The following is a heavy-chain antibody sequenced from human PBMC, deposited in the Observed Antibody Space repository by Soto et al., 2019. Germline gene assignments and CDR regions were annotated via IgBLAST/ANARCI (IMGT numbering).Heavy chain of an antibody. V-gene: IGHV3-23*01. D-gene: IGHD3-3*01. Sequence: PGGSLRLSCAASGFTFSSYAVSWVRQAPGKGLECVSTISGSGGTTYYADSVKGRFTISRDNSKNTLYLQMNSLRAEDTAVYYCAKVRSTTIFDAVGLFDYWGQGTLVTVSS. J-gene: IGHJ4*02. CDR3: AKVRSTTIFDAVGLFDY. CDR1: GFTFSSYA. CDR2: ISGSGGTT.